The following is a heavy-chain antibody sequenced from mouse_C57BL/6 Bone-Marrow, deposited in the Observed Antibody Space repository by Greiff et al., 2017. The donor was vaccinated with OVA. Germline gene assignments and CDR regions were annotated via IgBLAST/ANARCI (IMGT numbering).Heavy chain of an antibody. Sequence: EVKLVESGPGLAKPSQTLSLTCSVTGYSITSDYWNWIRKFPGNKLEYIGYISYSGSTYYNPSLKSRISITRDTSKNQYYLQLNSVTTEYTATYDCARYGGGAQAYYAMDYWGQGTSVTVSS. V-gene: IGHV3-8*01. J-gene: IGHJ4*01. CDR2: ISYSGST. D-gene: IGHD3-2*02. CDR1: GYSITSDY. CDR3: ARYGGGAQAYYAMDY.